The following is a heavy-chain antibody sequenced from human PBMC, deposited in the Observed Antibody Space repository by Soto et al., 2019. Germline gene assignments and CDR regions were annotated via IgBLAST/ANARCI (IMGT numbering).Heavy chain of an antibody. V-gene: IGHV1-46*03. CDR3: ARDRTVAGTGDAFDI. D-gene: IGHD6-19*01. CDR2: INPSGGST. Sequence: RASVKVSCKASGYTFTSYYMHWVRQAPGQGLEWMGIINPSGGSTSYAQKFQGRVTMTRDTSTSTVYMELSSLRSEDTAVYYCARDRTVAGTGDAFDIWGQGTMVTVS. J-gene: IGHJ3*02. CDR1: GYTFTSYY.